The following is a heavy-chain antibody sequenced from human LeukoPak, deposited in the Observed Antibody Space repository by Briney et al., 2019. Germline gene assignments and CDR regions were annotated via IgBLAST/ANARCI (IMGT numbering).Heavy chain of an antibody. D-gene: IGHD3-16*01. CDR3: ARQRSGLGRPLFFFDY. V-gene: IGHV4-39*01. CDR1: GGSISSSSFL. Sequence: SSETLSLTCTVTGGSISSSSFLWGWIRQPSGKELEWIGSVYYNGSTYQNPSLKNRITMSVDTSTNQFSLKVTSMTAADTALYFCARQRSGLGRPLFFFDYWGLRTLVTFSS. CDR2: VYYNGST. J-gene: IGHJ4*02.